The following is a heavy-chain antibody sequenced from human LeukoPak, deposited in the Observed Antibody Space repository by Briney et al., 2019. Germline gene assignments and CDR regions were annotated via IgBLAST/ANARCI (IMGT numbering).Heavy chain of an antibody. Sequence: GGSLRLSCAASGFTFINYAMNWVRQAPGKGLEWVSVISGSGTGTYYADSVKGRFTISRDNAKNSLYLQMNSLRAEDTAVYYCARDPLGLRIPMDVWGKGTTVTVSS. D-gene: IGHD1-26*01. J-gene: IGHJ6*03. CDR2: ISGSGTGT. CDR1: GFTFINYA. V-gene: IGHV3-23*01. CDR3: ARDPLGLRIPMDV.